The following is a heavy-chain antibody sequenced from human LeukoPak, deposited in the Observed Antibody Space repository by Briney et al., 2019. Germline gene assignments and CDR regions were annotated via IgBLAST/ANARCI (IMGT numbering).Heavy chain of an antibody. Sequence: PSETLSLTCTVSGGSISSSSYYWGWIRQPPGKGLEWIGSIYYSGSTYYNPSLKSRVTISVDTSKNQFSLKLSSVTAADTAVYYCASHSSSWYEGGYYFDYWGQGTLVTVSS. D-gene: IGHD6-13*01. V-gene: IGHV4-39*01. CDR1: GGSISSSSYY. CDR2: IYYSGST. J-gene: IGHJ4*02. CDR3: ASHSSSWYEGGYYFDY.